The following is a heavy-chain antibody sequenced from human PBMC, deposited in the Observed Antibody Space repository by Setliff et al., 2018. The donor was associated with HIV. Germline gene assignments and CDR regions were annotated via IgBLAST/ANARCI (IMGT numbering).Heavy chain of an antibody. Sequence: SETLSLTCTVSADSIRSHYWSWIRQSPGKGLEWIGNFYYTGSTDYNPSFKSRVTISLDKSNNQISLNLSSATAADTAVYYCARHTVFVRYFDHWGQGMLVTVSS. D-gene: IGHD2-2*02. CDR2: FYYTGST. CDR1: ADSIRSHY. CDR3: ARHTVFVRYFDH. V-gene: IGHV4-59*11. J-gene: IGHJ4*02.